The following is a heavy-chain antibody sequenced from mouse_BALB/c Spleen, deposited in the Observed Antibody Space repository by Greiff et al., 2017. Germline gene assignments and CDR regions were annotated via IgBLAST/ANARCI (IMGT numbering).Heavy chain of an antibody. J-gene: IGHJ2*01. CDR1: GFTINDYY. D-gene: IGHD2-4*01. CDR2: IDPENGNT. CDR3: ARSYYDYDGHYIDY. V-gene: IGHV14-1*02. Sequence: EVQLQQSGAELVRPGALVKLSCKASGFTINDYYMPWVKQRPDQGLEWIGWIDPENGNTIYDPKFQGKASITADTSSNTAYLQLSSLTSEDTAVYYCARSYYDYDGHYIDYWGQDTTLTVSS.